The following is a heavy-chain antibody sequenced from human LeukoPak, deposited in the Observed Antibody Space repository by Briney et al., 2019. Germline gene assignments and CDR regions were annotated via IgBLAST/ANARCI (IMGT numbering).Heavy chain of an antibody. CDR3: ARLPIY. J-gene: IGHJ4*02. Sequence: PGGSLRLSCAASGFTVSSHYMTWVRQAPGKGLEWVSVIYNDGSTYYADSVKGRFTISRDNSKNTLYLQMNGLRPEDTAVYYCARLPIYWGQGTLVTVSS. V-gene: IGHV3-66*02. CDR2: IYNDGST. CDR1: GFTVSSHY.